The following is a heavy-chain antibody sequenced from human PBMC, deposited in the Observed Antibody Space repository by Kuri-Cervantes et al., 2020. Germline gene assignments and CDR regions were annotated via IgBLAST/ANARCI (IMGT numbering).Heavy chain of an antibody. CDR2: ISYDGSTK. J-gene: IGHJ1*01. CDR3: ARDDPAEYFQH. V-gene: IGHV3-30*03. Sequence: GESLKISCAASGFTFTNYGMHWVRQAPGKGLEWVAVISYDGSTKFYADSVKGRFTLSRDNFKNTLYLQMNSLRDEDTAVYYCARDDPAEYFQHWGQGTLVTVSS. CDR1: GFTFTNYG.